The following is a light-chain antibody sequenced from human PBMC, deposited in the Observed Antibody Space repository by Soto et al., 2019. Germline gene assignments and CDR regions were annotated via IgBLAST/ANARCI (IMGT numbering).Light chain of an antibody. CDR3: QVYNSDPPWT. CDR1: QDTGNY. CDR2: AAS. J-gene: IGKJ1*01. Sequence: DIQMTQSPSSLSASVGDRVTITCRASQDTGNYLAWYQQKPGKVPKLLIFAASALQSGVPSRFSGSGSGTDFSLTISSLQPEDVATYYYQVYNSDPPWTFGQGTKVEIK. V-gene: IGKV1-27*01.